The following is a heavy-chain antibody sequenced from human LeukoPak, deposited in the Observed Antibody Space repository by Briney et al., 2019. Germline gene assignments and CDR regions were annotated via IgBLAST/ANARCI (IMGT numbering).Heavy chain of an antibody. CDR2: IYSGGST. V-gene: IGHV3-66*01. D-gene: IGHD2-15*01. CDR3: ARDTRSGHFDY. Sequence: GGSLRLSCAASGFTVSSNYMSWVRQAPGKGLEWVSVIYSGGSTYYADSAKGRFTISRDNSKNTLYLQMNSLRAEDTAVYYCARDTRSGHFDYWGQGTLVTVSS. CDR1: GFTVSSNY. J-gene: IGHJ4*02.